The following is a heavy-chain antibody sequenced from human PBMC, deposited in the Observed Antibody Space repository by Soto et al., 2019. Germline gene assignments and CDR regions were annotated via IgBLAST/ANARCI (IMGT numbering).Heavy chain of an antibody. J-gene: IGHJ4*02. CDR1: GYTFTNYG. CDR2: INAYNGNT. Sequence: QVQLVQSGAEVKKPGASVKVSCKASGYTFTNYGISWVRQAPGQGLEWMGWINAYNGNTKYAQKLQGRVTMTTVTSTSTGYMELRSLRSDDTAVYYCARDQAMAQFDYWGQGTLVTVSS. V-gene: IGHV1-18*01. CDR3: ARDQAMAQFDY. D-gene: IGHD5-18*01.